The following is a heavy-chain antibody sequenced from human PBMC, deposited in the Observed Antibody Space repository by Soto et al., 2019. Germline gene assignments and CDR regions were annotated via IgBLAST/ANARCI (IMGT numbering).Heavy chain of an antibody. J-gene: IGHJ4*02. CDR3: ARRSSGERLTFDY. CDR2: IYYSGST. V-gene: IGHV4-31*03. Sequence: QVQLQESGPGLVKPSQTLSLTCTVSGGSISSGGYYWSWIRQHPGKGLEWIGYIYYSGSTYYNPSPKSRVTISLVTSKNQFSLKLSSVTAADTAMYYCARRSSGERLTFDYWGQGTLVTVSS. D-gene: IGHD3-10*01. CDR1: GGSISSGGYY.